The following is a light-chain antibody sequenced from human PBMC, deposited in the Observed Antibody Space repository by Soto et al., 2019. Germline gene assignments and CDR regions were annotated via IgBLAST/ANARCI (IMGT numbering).Light chain of an antibody. CDR2: EVS. V-gene: IGLV2-14*01. J-gene: IGLJ1*01. CDR1: SSDVGGYNY. Sequence: QFALTQPASVSGSPGQSITISCTGTSSDVGGYNYVSWYQHHPGKAPELMIFEVSNRPSGVSHRFSGSKSGNTASLTISGLQTEDEGDYYCSSYTSSSTRVFGTGTKLTVL. CDR3: SSYTSSSTRV.